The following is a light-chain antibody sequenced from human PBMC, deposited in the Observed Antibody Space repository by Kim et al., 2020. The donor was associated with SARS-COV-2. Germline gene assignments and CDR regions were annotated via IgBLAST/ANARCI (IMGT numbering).Light chain of an antibody. CDR1: SSDVGGYNY. Sequence: QSALTQPPSASGSPGQSVAISCTGTSSDVGGYNYVSWYQQQPGKAPTLMIYEVNKRPSGVPDRFSGSKSGNTASLTVSGLQAEDEADYYCSSYAGSNNWVFGGGTQLTVL. J-gene: IGLJ2*01. V-gene: IGLV2-8*01. CDR2: EVN. CDR3: SSYAGSNNWV.